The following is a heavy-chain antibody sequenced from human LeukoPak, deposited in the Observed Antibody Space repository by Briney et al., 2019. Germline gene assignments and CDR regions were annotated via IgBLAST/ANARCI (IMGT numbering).Heavy chain of an antibody. Sequence: GGSLRLSCAASGFTFSSYAMHWVRQAPGKGLEWVAVISYDGSNKYYADSVKGRLTISRDNSKNTLYLQMNSLRAEDTAVYYCARDGGGSSWYAGGEHFDYWGQGTLVTVSS. CDR2: ISYDGSNK. CDR1: GFTFSSYA. D-gene: IGHD6-13*01. CDR3: ARDGGGSSWYAGGEHFDY. V-gene: IGHV3-30-3*01. J-gene: IGHJ4*02.